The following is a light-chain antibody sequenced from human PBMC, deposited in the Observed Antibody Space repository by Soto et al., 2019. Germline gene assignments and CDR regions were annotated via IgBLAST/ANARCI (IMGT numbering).Light chain of an antibody. CDR3: QHYNTYTWT. CDR2: KAS. Sequence: DIQMTQSPSTLSASIGDRVTITCRASQGIATYLAWYQQKPGKAPKLLIYKASSLGGGVPSRFSGSGSGTDFTLTISSLQPDDSATYYCQHYNTYTWTFGLGTRVE. J-gene: IGKJ1*01. CDR1: QGIATY. V-gene: IGKV1-5*03.